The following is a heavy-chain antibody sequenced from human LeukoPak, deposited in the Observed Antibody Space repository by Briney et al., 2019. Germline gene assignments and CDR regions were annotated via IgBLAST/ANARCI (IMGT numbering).Heavy chain of an antibody. CDR3: AKDLDYGDYPLYYGMDV. J-gene: IGHJ6*02. CDR1: GITVSSNY. D-gene: IGHD4-17*01. V-gene: IGHV3-53*01. CDR2: IYSGGST. Sequence: GGSLRLSCAATGITVSSNYMNWVRQAPGKGLEWVSVIYSGGSTYYGNSVKGRFTISRDNSKNTLYLQMNSLRAEDTAVYYCAKDLDYGDYPLYYGMDVWGQGTTVTVSS.